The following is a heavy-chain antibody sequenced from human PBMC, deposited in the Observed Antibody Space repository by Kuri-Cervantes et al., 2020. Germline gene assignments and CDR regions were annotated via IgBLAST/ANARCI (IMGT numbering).Heavy chain of an antibody. J-gene: IGHJ3*02. D-gene: IGHD3-22*01. CDR3: ARGHYYDSSGYYLTPIYRAFDI. Sequence: ASVKVSCKASGYTFTSYGISWVRQAPGQGLEWMGWISAYNGDTNYAQKLQGRVTMTRNTSISTAYMELSSLRSEDTAVYYCARGHYYDSSGYYLTPIYRAFDIWGQGTMVTVSS. V-gene: IGHV1-18*01. CDR1: GYTFTSYG. CDR2: ISAYNGDT.